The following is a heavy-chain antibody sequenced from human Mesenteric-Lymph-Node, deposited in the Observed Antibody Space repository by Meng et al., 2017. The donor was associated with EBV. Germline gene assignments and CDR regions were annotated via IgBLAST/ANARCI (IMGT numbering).Heavy chain of an antibody. J-gene: IGHJ2*01. Sequence: QVQLQESGLGLVKPSGTLSLTCVVSGGSISSNNWWTWVRQSPGKGLEWIGEIYHSGSTNYNPSLKSRVTTSVDKSKNQFSLKLTSVTAADTAVYYCARGGIRGTRVTTSGVWNFDLWGRGTLVTVSS. CDR1: GGSISSNNW. CDR3: ARGGIRGTRVTTSGVWNFDL. D-gene: IGHD4-17*01. CDR2: IYHSGST. V-gene: IGHV4-4*02.